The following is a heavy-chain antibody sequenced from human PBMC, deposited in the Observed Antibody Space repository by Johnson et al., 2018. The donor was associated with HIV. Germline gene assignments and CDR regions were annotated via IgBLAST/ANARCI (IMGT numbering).Heavy chain of an antibody. D-gene: IGHD1-14*01. CDR2: ISWNGGRA. CDR1: GFTVDDYD. CDR3: ARLDNGDPFDI. J-gene: IGHJ3*02. Sequence: VQLVESGGGVVWPGGSLRLSCAASGFTVDDYDMSWVRQAPGKGREWVSGISWNGGRADNADSVKGRFPTSRDNAKSSLDLQMRSLRAEDTAFYYCARLDNGDPFDIWGQGTMVTVSS. V-gene: IGHV3-20*04.